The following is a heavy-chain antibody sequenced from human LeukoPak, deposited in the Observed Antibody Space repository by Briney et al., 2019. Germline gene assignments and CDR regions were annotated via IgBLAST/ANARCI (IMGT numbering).Heavy chain of an antibody. Sequence: GGSLRLSCAASGFTFSSYSMNWVRQAPGKGLESLSSISSSSSYIYYADSVKGRFTISRDNAKNLLYLQMSSLRAEDTAVYYCARDPINSYSSSWYYFDYWGQGTLVTVSS. J-gene: IGHJ4*02. V-gene: IGHV3-21*01. CDR2: ISSSSSYI. D-gene: IGHD6-13*01. CDR1: GFTFSSYS. CDR3: ARDPINSYSSSWYYFDY.